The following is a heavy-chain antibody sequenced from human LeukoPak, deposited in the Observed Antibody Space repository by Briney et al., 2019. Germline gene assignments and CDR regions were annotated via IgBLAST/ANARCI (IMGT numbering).Heavy chain of an antibody. Sequence: PGGSLRLSCAASGFTFSSYAMSWVPQAPGKGLEWVSAISDSGGSTYYADSVKGRFTISRDNSKNTLYLQMNSLRAEDTAVYYCASSWIQLWFGDYWGQGTLVTVSS. J-gene: IGHJ4*02. V-gene: IGHV3-23*01. CDR2: ISDSGGST. CDR3: ASSWIQLWFGDY. CDR1: GFTFSSYA. D-gene: IGHD5-18*01.